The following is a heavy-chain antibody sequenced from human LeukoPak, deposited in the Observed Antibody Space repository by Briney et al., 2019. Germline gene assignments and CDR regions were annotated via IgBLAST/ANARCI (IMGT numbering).Heavy chain of an antibody. Sequence: PGGSLRLSCSASGFTFSGHSMSWVRQAPGKGLEWVSTIPSSGGSTYYADSVKGRFTISRDNSKSTLYLQMNSLRAEDTAVYYCAKDWGYGSGTYYNYWGQGTLVTVSS. J-gene: IGHJ4*02. D-gene: IGHD3-10*01. CDR3: AKDWGYGSGTYYNY. V-gene: IGHV3-23*01. CDR2: IPSSGGST. CDR1: GFTFSGHS.